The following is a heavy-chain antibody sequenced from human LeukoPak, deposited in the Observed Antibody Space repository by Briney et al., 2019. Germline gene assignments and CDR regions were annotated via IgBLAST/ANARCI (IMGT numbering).Heavy chain of an antibody. CDR3: ARLSDY. CDR2: INYSGTT. CDR1: GGAISSDNYY. Sequence: SETLSLTCTVSGGAISSDNYYWGWIRQPPGKGLEWIGSINYSGTTYYNPSLKSRVSISVDTSRTQFSLRLSSVTAADTAVYYCARLSDYWGQGTLFTVSS. V-gene: IGHV4-39*01. J-gene: IGHJ4*02.